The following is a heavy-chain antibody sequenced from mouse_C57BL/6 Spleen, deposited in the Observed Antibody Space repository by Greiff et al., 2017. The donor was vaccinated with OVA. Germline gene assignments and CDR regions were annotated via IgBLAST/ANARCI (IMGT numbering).Heavy chain of an antibody. V-gene: IGHV1-61*01. CDR1: GYTFTSYW. D-gene: IGHD2-1*01. J-gene: IGHJ2*01. CDR3: ARTGGVYYGNYDY. Sequence: VQLQQPGAELVRPGSSVKLSCKASGYTFTSYWMDWVKQRPGQGLEWIGNIYPSDSETHYNQKFKDKATLTVDKSSSTAYMQLSSLTSEDSAVYYCARTGGVYYGNYDYWGQGTTLTVSS. CDR2: IYPSDSET.